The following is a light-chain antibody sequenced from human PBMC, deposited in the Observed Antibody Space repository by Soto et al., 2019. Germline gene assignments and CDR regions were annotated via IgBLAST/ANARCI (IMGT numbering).Light chain of an antibody. V-gene: IGKV3-20*01. CDR1: QSVSSSY. J-gene: IGKJ5*01. Sequence: EVVMTQSPDILSVSPGERATLSCRASQSVSSSYLAWYQQKPGQAPRLLIYGASSRATGIPDRFSGSGSGTDFTLTISRLEPEDFAVYYCQQYGSSPPITFGQGTRLEIK. CDR3: QQYGSSPPIT. CDR2: GAS.